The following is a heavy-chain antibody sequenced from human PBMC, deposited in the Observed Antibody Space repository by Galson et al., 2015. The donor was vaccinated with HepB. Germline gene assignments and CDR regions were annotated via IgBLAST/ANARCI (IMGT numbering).Heavy chain of an antibody. J-gene: IGHJ2*01. CDR1: GYTFTSYD. Sequence: SVTVSCKASGYTFTSYDINWVRQATGQGLEWMGWMNPNRGNTGYAQKFQGRVTMTRNTSISTAYMELSSLRSEDTAVYYCARGGWLQLGDWYFDLWGRGTLVTVSS. CDR2: MNPNRGNT. D-gene: IGHD5-24*01. V-gene: IGHV1-8*01. CDR3: ARGGWLQLGDWYFDL.